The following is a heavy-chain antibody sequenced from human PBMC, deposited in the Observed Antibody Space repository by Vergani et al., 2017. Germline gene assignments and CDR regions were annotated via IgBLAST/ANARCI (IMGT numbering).Heavy chain of an antibody. V-gene: IGHV3-30*18. Sequence: QVQLVESGGGVVQPGRSLRLSCAASGFTFSSYGMHWVRQAPGKGVEWVAVISYDGSNKYYADSVKGRFTISRDNSKNTLYLQMNSLRAEDTAVYYCVKERAVAGTEQGLTDYWGQGTLVTVSS. D-gene: IGHD6-19*01. J-gene: IGHJ4*02. CDR3: VKERAVAGTEQGLTDY. CDR1: GFTFSSYG. CDR2: ISYDGSNK.